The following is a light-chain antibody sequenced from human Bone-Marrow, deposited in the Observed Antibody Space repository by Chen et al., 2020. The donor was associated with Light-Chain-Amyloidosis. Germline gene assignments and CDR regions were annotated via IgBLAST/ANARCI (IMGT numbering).Light chain of an antibody. CDR3: QSYDSSLSGWV. CDR2: GNS. CDR1: SSNIGAGYD. J-gene: IGLJ3*02. Sequence: SVLTQPPSVSGAPGQRVTISCTGSSSNIGAGYDVHWYQQLPGTAPKLLIYGNSNRPSGVPDRFSGSKSGTSASRAITGLQAEDEADNYCQSYDSSLSGWVFGGGTKLTVL. V-gene: IGLV1-40*01.